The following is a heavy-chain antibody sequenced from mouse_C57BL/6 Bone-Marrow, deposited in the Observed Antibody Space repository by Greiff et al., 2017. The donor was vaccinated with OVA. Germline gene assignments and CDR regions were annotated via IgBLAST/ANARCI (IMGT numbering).Heavy chain of an antibody. CDR3: AKASGAYYSNYWYFDV. V-gene: IGHV2-9*01. D-gene: IGHD2-5*01. CDR2: IWGGGST. Sequence: VKLVESGPGLVAPSQSLSITCTVSGFSLTSYGVDWVRQPPGKGLEWLGVIWGGGSTNYNSALMSRLSISKDNSKSQVFLKMNSLQTDDTAMYYCAKASGAYYSNYWYFDVWGTGTTVTVSS. CDR1: GFSLTSYG. J-gene: IGHJ1*03.